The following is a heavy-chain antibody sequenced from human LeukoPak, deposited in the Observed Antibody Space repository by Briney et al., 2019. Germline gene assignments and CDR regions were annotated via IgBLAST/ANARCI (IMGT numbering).Heavy chain of an antibody. D-gene: IGHD5-24*01. CDR1: GFTFSSYE. Sequence: PGGSLRLSCAASGFTFSSYEMNWVRQAPGKGLEWDPYISSSGSTIYYADSVKGRFTISRDNAKNSLYLQMNSLRAEDTAVYYCASRDGYRQFDYWGQGTLVTVSS. V-gene: IGHV3-48*03. CDR3: ASRDGYRQFDY. CDR2: ISSSGSTI. J-gene: IGHJ4*02.